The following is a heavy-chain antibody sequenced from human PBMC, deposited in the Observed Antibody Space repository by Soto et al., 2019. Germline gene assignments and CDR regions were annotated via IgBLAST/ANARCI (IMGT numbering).Heavy chain of an antibody. CDR1: GFPFSAFY. V-gene: IGHV3-11*05. J-gene: IGHJ4*02. D-gene: IGHD6-19*01. Sequence: QVQLEESGGGLVKPGGSLRLSCAASGFPFSAFYMSWIRQAPGKGLEYISYISSSGTSANYADSVKGRFTISRDNAKNSLYLQMNSLRAEDTAVYYCARDRGAVTGQYFDYWGQGARVTVSS. CDR3: ARDRGAVTGQYFDY. CDR2: ISSSGTSA.